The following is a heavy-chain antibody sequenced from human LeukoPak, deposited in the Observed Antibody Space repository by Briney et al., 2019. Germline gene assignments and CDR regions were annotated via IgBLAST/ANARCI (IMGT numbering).Heavy chain of an antibody. CDR2: INPSSGGT. V-gene: IGHV1-2*02. Sequence: ASVKVSCKASGYTFTGYYMHWVRQAPGQGLEWMGWINPSSGGTNYAQKFQGRVTMTRDTSISTAYMELSRLRSDDTAVYYCARDPRYDFWSGYFPTWGQGTLVTVSS. CDR1: GYTFTGYY. CDR3: ARDPRYDFWSGYFPT. D-gene: IGHD3-3*01. J-gene: IGHJ5*02.